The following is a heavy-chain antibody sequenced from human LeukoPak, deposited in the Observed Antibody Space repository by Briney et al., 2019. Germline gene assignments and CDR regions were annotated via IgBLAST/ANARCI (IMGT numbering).Heavy chain of an antibody. J-gene: IGHJ4*02. Sequence: SETLSLTCTVSGGSISSYYWSWIRQPPGKGLEWIGYIYYSGSTNYYPSLKSRVTISVDTSKNQFSLKLSSVTAADTAVYYCARAHPAVGQDYWGQGTLVTVSS. CDR2: IYYSGST. D-gene: IGHD1-26*01. CDR1: GGSISSYY. V-gene: IGHV4-59*01. CDR3: ARAHPAVGQDY.